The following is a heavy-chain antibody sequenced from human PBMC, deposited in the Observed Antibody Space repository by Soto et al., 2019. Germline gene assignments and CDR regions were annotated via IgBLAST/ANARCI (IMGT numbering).Heavy chain of an antibody. J-gene: IGHJ1*01. D-gene: IGHD3-3*01. V-gene: IGHV4-30-4*01. CDR2: VTCGGNT. CDR1: GDSVTSGDYY. CDR3: GRGDYSNGSGYCDFQH. Sequence: PSETLSLTCSVSGDSVTSGDYYWTWVRQSPGKGLEEIGYVTCGGNTAYNPALSSRLIISPDTKKNHFSQQLHAATAADTAVFYCGRGDYSNGSGYCDFQHWGQGTPVTVSS.